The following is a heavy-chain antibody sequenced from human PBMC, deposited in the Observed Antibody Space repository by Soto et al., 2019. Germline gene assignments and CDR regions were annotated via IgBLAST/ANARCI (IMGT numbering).Heavy chain of an antibody. CDR1: GGTFSSYA. V-gene: IGHV1-69*13. D-gene: IGHD3-22*01. CDR3: ARPTRFYYDSSGQSAWFDP. CDR2: IIPIFGTA. Sequence: ASVKVSCKASGGTFSSYAISWVRQAPGQGLEWMGGIIPIFGTANYAQKFQGRVTITADESTTTAYMELSSLRSEDTAVYYCARPTRFYYDSSGQSAWFDPWGQGTLVTVSS. J-gene: IGHJ5*02.